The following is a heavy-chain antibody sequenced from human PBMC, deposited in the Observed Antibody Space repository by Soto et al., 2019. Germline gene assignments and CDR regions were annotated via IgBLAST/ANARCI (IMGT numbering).Heavy chain of an antibody. Sequence: SETLSLTCVVSGGSFSGHFWSWIRQPPGKGLEWIGEINHSGSTNYNPSLKSRVTISVDTSKNQFSLRLSSVTAADTAVYYCAGWAVGIMIFGVPKDYWGQGALVTSPQ. J-gene: IGHJ4*02. CDR1: GGSFSGHF. V-gene: IGHV4-34*01. CDR3: AGWAVGIMIFGVPKDY. D-gene: IGHD3-3*01. CDR2: INHSGST.